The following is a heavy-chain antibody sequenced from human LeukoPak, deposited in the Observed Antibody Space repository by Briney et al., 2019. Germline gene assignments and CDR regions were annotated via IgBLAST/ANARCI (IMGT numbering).Heavy chain of an antibody. Sequence: PGGSLRLSCAASGFTFSSYWMSWLRQAPGKGLEGVANIKQDGSRIHYVDSVKGRFTISRDNAKNSLYLQMNSLRAEDTAVYYCARDPGIAAAGTVGYFDFWGQGTLVTVSS. D-gene: IGHD6-13*01. CDR3: ARDPGIAAAGTVGYFDF. J-gene: IGHJ4*02. CDR2: IKQDGSRI. V-gene: IGHV3-7*01. CDR1: GFTFSSYW.